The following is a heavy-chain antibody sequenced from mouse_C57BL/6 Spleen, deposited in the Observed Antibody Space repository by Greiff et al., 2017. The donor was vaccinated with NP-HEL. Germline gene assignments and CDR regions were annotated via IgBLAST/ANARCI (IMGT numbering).Heavy chain of an antibody. J-gene: IGHJ4*01. CDR1: GFTFTDYY. Sequence: DVKLQESGGGLVQPGGSLSLSCAASGFTFTDYYMSWVRQPPGKALEWLGFIRNKANGYTTEYSASVKGRFTISRDNSQSILYLQMNALRAEDSATYYCARYLRYAMDYWGQGTSVTVSS. CDR3: ARYLRYAMDY. CDR2: IRNKANGYTT. D-gene: IGHD1-1*01. V-gene: IGHV7-3*01.